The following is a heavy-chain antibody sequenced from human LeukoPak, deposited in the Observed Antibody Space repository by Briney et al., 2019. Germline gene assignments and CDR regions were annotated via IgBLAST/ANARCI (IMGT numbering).Heavy chain of an antibody. V-gene: IGHV4-39*07. D-gene: IGHD2/OR15-2a*01. CDR3: ARRISYYFDY. Sequence: SETLSLTCTVSGGSISSSSYDWGWIRQSPGEGLEWIGSIYYSGSTYYNPSLKSRVTISVDTSKNQFSLKLSSVTAADTAVYYCARRISYYFDYWGQGTLVTVSS. CDR2: IYYSGST. CDR1: GGSISSSSYD. J-gene: IGHJ4*02.